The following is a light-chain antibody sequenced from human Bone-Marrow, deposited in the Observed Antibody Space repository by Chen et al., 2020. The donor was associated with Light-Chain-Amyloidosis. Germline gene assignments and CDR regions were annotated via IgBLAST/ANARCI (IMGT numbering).Light chain of an antibody. Sequence: SYELTQPPSVSVSPGQTARITCSGDDLPTKYAYWYQQKPGQAPVLVIHGDTERPSGISERFSASSSGPTAPLTSSGVAAEDEADCHCHSADSSGAYEVIFGGGTKLTVL. V-gene: IGLV3-25*03. CDR1: DLPTKY. CDR2: GDT. CDR3: HSADSSGAYEVI. J-gene: IGLJ2*01.